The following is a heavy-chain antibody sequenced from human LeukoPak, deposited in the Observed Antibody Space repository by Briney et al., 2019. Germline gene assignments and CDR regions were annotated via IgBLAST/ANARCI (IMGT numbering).Heavy chain of an antibody. V-gene: IGHV3-9*01. CDR3: AKDIGYCSSTSCYTRNWYYYGMDV. CDR2: ISWNSGSI. D-gene: IGHD2-2*02. Sequence: GGSLRLSCAASGFTFDDYAMHWVRQAPGKGLEWVSGISWNSGSIGYADSVKGRFTISRGNAKNSLYLQMNSLRAEDTALYYCAKDIGYCSSTSCYTRNWYYYGMDVWGQGTTVTVSS. J-gene: IGHJ6*02. CDR1: GFTFDDYA.